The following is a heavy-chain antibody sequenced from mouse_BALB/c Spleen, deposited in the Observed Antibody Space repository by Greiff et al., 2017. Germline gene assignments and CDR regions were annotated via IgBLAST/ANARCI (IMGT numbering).Heavy chain of an antibody. V-gene: IGHV14-3*02. CDR2: IDPANGNT. Sequence: EVQVVESGAELVKPGASVKLSCTASGFNIKDTYMHWVKQRPEQGLEWIGRIDPANGNTKYDPKFQGKATITADTSSNTAYLQLSSLTSEDTAVYYCARDYRYDGYAMDYWGQGTSVTVSS. CDR1: GFNIKDTY. CDR3: ARDYRYDGYAMDY. D-gene: IGHD2-14*01. J-gene: IGHJ4*01.